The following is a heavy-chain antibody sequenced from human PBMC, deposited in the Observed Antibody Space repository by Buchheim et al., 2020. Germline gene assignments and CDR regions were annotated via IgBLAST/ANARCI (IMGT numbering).Heavy chain of an antibody. Sequence: QVQLQESGPGLVKPSQTLSLTCTVSGGSISSGGYYWSWIRQHRGKGLESIGYIYYSGSTYYNPSLKSRVTMSVDTSKNQLSLRLSSVTAADTAVYYCARADYDILTGYPVGYYGMDVWGQGTT. V-gene: IGHV4-31*03. CDR3: ARADYDILTGYPVGYYGMDV. J-gene: IGHJ6*02. D-gene: IGHD3-9*01. CDR1: GGSISSGGYY. CDR2: IYYSGST.